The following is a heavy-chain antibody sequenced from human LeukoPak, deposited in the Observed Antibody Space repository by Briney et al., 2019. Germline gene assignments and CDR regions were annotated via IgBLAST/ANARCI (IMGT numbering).Heavy chain of an antibody. CDR3: AKVRLLGALDDAFDV. CDR2: IRHDGSRH. CDR1: GFGFSSYA. V-gene: IGHV3-30*02. J-gene: IGHJ3*01. Sequence: PGGSLRLSCAASGFGFSSYAMHWVRQAPGKGLEWVAFIRHDGSRHYHGESVKGRFTISRDNSKKTLYLEMTSLRPEDTAVYYCAKVRLLGALDDAFDVWGQGTMVTV. D-gene: IGHD3-16*01.